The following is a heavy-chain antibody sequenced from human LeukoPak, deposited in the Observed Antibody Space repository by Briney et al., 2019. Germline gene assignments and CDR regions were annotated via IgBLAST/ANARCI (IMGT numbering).Heavy chain of an antibody. J-gene: IGHJ4*02. CDR1: GYTFTGYY. D-gene: IGHD2-15*01. Sequence: GASVKVSCKASGYTFTGYYMHWVRQAPGQGLEWMGWINPNSGGTNYAQKFQGRVTMTRDTSTSTAYMELSRLRSDDTAVYYCARDVGYCSGGSCSTLFDYWGQGTLVTVSS. CDR2: INPNSGGT. CDR3: ARDVGYCSGGSCSTLFDY. V-gene: IGHV1-2*02.